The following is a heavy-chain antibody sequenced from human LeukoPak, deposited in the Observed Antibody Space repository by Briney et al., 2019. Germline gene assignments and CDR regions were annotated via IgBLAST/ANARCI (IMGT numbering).Heavy chain of an antibody. CDR2: ISAYNGNT. J-gene: IGHJ6*02. CDR3: ARDTTRSPPLRITIFGVVNDYGMAV. CDR1: GYTFTSYG. V-gene: IGHV1-18*01. Sequence: ASVKVSCKASGYTFTSYGISWVRQAPGQGLAWMGWISAYNGNTNYAQKLQGRVTMTTDTSTNTAYMELRSLSADDTAVYYCARDTTRSPPLRITIFGVVNDYGMAVWGQGTTVTVSS. D-gene: IGHD3-3*01.